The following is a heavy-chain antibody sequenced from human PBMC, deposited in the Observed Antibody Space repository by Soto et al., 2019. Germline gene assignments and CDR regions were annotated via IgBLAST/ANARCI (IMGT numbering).Heavy chain of an antibody. Sequence: QVQLVQSGAEVKNPGSSVKVSGKASGASFSSYKISWVREAPGQELEWMGRIITILGIANYEQKFQGRVTINADKSTSTDYMELRSLRSEDTAVYYCAREREQQLDLPRGGYLGQGTLGPGSS. J-gene: IGHJ4*02. CDR3: AREREQQLDLPRGGY. V-gene: IGHV1-69*02. D-gene: IGHD6-13*01. CDR2: IITILGIA. CDR1: GASFSSYK.